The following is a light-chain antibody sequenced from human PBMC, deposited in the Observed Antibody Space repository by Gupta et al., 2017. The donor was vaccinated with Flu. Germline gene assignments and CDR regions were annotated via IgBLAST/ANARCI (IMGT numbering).Light chain of an antibody. J-gene: IGKJ4*01. CDR1: QTLFDSDDGTTL. CDR2: AIS. V-gene: IGKV2-40*01. Sequence: DIVLDQTRVALRVTVELRARITCRSSQTLFDSDDGTTLLDWYLQKPGRSPQLLIHAISYRASGVPDRFSGSGSGTDFTLRISRVEAENVRVYCYMRRIQFPLTFGEGTKVEIK. CDR3: MRRIQFPLT.